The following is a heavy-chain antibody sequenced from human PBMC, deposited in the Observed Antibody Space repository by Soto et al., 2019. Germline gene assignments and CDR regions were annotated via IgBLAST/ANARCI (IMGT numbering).Heavy chain of an antibody. CDR1: GDTFNNYA. CDR2: FIPFFRTP. Sequence: QVQLVQSGAEVKKPGSSVKVSCRSSGDTFNNYAINWVRQAPGQGLEWMGGFIPFFRTPNYAQKFQDRVTISAEKSTSTAYLDMASLRSEDTAVYYCARGGSTSGRAFDPWGQGTLVNVSS. J-gene: IGHJ5*02. V-gene: IGHV1-69*06. CDR3: ARGGSTSGRAFDP. D-gene: IGHD6-13*01.